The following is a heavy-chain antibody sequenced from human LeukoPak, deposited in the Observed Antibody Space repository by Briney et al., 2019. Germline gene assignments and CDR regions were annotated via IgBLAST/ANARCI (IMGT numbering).Heavy chain of an antibody. Sequence: PGGSLRLSCAASGFTVSSNYMSWVRQAPGKGLEWVGRIKGKVDGETTDYAAPVKGRFTISRDESQSTVYLQMTSLKIEDTAVYYCATLKYYGFWSDGVDSWGQGALVTVSS. CDR2: IKGKVDGETT. D-gene: IGHD3-3*01. J-gene: IGHJ4*02. CDR3: ATLKYYGFWSDGVDS. CDR1: GFTVSSNY. V-gene: IGHV3-15*01.